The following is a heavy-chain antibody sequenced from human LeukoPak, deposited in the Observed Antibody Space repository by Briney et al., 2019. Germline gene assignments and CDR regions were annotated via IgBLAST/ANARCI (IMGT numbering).Heavy chain of an antibody. Sequence: GGSLRLSCAASGFTFSSYWMHWVRQAPGKGLVWVSRINTDGSSTSYADSVKGRFTISRDNAKSTLYLQMNSLRAEDTAVYYCARSYCSSTSCYSDAFDIWGQGTMVTVSS. CDR3: ARSYCSSTSCYSDAFDI. CDR1: GFTFSSYW. V-gene: IGHV3-74*01. CDR2: INTDGSST. J-gene: IGHJ3*02. D-gene: IGHD2-2*01.